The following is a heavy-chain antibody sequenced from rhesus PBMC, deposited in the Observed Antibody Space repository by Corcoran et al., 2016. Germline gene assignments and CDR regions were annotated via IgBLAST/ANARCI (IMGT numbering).Heavy chain of an antibody. V-gene: IGHV4-93*01. CDR1: GGSISSPTW. D-gene: IGHD2-2*01. Sequence: QVQLRESGPAVVEPSETLSLTCAVSGGSISSPTWWSWIRQSPGKGLEWIGAINGSRESTEYNPSLKSRVTSSKDTSNNQFSLKLRSVTAADTAVYYCARDGSNYLLFDSWGQGVLVTVSS. CDR3: ARDGSNYLLFDS. CDR2: INGSREST. J-gene: IGHJ4*01.